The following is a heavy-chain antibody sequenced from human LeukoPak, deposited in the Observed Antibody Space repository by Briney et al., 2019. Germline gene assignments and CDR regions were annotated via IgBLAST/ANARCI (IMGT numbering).Heavy chain of an antibody. D-gene: IGHD6-13*01. CDR2: INHSGST. Sequence: SETLSLTCAAYGGSFSGYYWSWIRQPPGKGLEWIGEINHSGSTNYNPSLKSRVTISVDTSKNQFSLKLSSVTAADTAVYYCTAGFPTFWGQGTLVTVSS. CDR3: TAGFPTF. V-gene: IGHV4-34*01. J-gene: IGHJ4*02. CDR1: GGSFSGYY.